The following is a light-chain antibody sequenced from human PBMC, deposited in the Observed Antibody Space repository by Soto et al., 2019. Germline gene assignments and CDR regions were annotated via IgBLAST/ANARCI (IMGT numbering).Light chain of an antibody. CDR1: ALPKQF. Sequence: SYELTQPPSVSVSPGQTARITCSGDALPKQFAYWYQQKPGQAPVLLIYKDSERPSGIPERFSGSRSGTTVTLTISGVQAEDEADYYCRSADSSGTYVFGTGTKLTVL. CDR2: KDS. CDR3: RSADSSGTYV. V-gene: IGLV3-25*03. J-gene: IGLJ1*01.